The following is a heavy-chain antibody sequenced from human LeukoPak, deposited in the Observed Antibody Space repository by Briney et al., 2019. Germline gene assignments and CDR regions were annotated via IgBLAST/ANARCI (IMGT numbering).Heavy chain of an antibody. CDR2: IDNNGIT. CDR1: GESFSGNF. J-gene: IGHJ4*02. Sequence: SETLSLTCAVSGESFSGNFWTWIRQSPGKGLEWIGEIDNNGITNYNPSLKSRVTMSVDTTRKRFSLKLSSVTAADTAVYYCAGRIAAAGTPFDYWGQGTLVTVSS. V-gene: IGHV4-34*01. D-gene: IGHD6-13*01. CDR3: AGRIAAAGTPFDY.